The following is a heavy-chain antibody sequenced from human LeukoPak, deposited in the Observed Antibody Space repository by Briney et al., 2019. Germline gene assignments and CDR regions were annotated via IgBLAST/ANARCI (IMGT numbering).Heavy chain of an antibody. V-gene: IGHV3-21*01. J-gene: IGHJ6*02. CDR2: TSSSSDYI. Sequence: GGSLRLSCAASGFTLSSYSMNWVRQAPGKGLEWVSSTSSSSDYIYYADSVKGRFTISRDNAENSLYLQMNSLRAEDTAVYYCARDKVSGSYYYYGMDVWGQGTTVTVSS. CDR3: ARDKVSGSYYYYGMDV. D-gene: IGHD3-10*01. CDR1: GFTLSSYS.